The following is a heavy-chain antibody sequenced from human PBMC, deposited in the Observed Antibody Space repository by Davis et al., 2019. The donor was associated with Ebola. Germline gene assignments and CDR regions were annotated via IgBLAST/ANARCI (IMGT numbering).Heavy chain of an antibody. CDR3: ASLPIGDFWSGYYRY. Sequence: GESLKISCKGSGYSFTSYWIGWVRQMPGKGLEWMGIIYPGDSDTRYSPSFQGQVTISADKSIGTAYLQWSSLKASDTAMYYCASLPIGDFWSGYYRYWGQGTLVTVSS. J-gene: IGHJ4*02. D-gene: IGHD3-3*01. CDR2: IYPGDSDT. CDR1: GYSFTSYW. V-gene: IGHV5-51*01.